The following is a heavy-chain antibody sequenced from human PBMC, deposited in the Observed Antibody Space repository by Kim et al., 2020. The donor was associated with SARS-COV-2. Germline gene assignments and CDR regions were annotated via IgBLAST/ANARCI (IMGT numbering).Heavy chain of an antibody. CDR3: AKERDIVATFYFDY. Sequence: GGSLRLSCAASGFTFSNFAMSWVRQAPGKGLEWVSGMSSSGASAHYADSVKGRFTISRDNSKNTLYLQMNGLRAEDTAVYYCAKERDIVATFYFDYWGQGTLVSVSS. J-gene: IGHJ4*02. V-gene: IGHV3-23*01. CDR1: GFTFSNFA. CDR2: MSSSGASA. D-gene: IGHD5-12*01.